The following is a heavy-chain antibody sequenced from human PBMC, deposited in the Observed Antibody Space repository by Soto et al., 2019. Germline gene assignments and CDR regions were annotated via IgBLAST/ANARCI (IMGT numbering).Heavy chain of an antibody. Sequence: PGGSLRLSCVAAGFTFSTYWMHWVRQNPGEGLVWVSHTDSDGTFTTYADSVKGRFTISRDNSKNTLYLQMNSLRAEDTAVYYYGRDPGSMMAARRMSHYYYSGMDVWGQGPTVTAS. CDR3: GRDPGSMMAARRMSHYYYSGMDV. CDR2: TDSDGTFT. J-gene: IGHJ6*02. CDR1: GFTFSTYW. V-gene: IGHV3-74*01. D-gene: IGHD6-6*01.